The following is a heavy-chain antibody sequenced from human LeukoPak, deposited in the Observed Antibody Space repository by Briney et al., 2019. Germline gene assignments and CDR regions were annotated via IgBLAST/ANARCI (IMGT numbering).Heavy chain of an antibody. V-gene: IGHV1-8*01. CDR3: ARALNYDFWSGPPHYYMDV. CDR2: MNPNSGNT. CDR1: GYTFTSYD. D-gene: IGHD3-3*01. Sequence: GASVKVSCTASGYTFTSYDINWVRQATGQGLEWMGWMNPNSGNTGYAQKFQGRVTMTRNTSISTAYMELSSLRSEDTAVYYCARALNYDFWSGPPHYYMDVWGKGTTVTVSS. J-gene: IGHJ6*03.